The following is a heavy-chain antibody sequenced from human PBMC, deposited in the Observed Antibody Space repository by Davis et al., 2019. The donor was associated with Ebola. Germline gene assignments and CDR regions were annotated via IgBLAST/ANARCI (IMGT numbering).Heavy chain of an antibody. Sequence: ASVKASCKASGYTFTNYDINWVRQASGQGLEWMAWMDPNSGDTGYAQKFQGRVTMTEDTSTDTAYMELSSLRSEDTAVYYCARSIGGSPGYWGQGTLVTVSS. CDR3: ARSIGGSPGY. J-gene: IGHJ4*02. D-gene: IGHD1-26*01. CDR1: GYTFTNYD. CDR2: MDPNSGDT. V-gene: IGHV1-8*01.